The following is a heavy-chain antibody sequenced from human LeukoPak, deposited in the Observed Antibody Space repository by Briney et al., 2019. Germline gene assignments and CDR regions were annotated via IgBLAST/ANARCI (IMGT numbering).Heavy chain of an antibody. CDR3: AKTWRCNSPDDF. D-gene: IGHD2-8*02. J-gene: IGHJ4*02. CDR1: GFSFGINT. V-gene: IGHV3-23*01. Sequence: PGGSLRLPCAPSGFSFGINTMNWVRQTPERGLEWVSSISDSGYKTYYADSVRGRFTISRDNSKNTLFLQMDSLRAEDTALYYCAKTWRCNSPDDFWGQGTLVTVSS. CDR2: ISDSGYKT.